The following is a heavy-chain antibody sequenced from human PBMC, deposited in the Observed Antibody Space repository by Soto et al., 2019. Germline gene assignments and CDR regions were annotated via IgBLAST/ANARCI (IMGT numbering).Heavy chain of an antibody. CDR3: ARVRASTTVEVYYYGMDV. CDR2: INAGNGNT. J-gene: IGHJ6*02. D-gene: IGHD4-4*01. Sequence: QVQLVQSGAEVKKPGASVKVSCKASGYTFTSYAMHWVRQAPGQRREWMGWINAGNGNTKYSQKFQGRITITRDTSEITAYMELSSLRSEDTAVYYCARVRASTTVEVYYYGMDVWGQGTTVTVSS. V-gene: IGHV1-3*01. CDR1: GYTFTSYA.